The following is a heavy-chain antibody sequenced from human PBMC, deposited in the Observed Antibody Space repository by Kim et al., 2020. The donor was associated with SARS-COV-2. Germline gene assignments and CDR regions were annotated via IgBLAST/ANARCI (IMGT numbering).Heavy chain of an antibody. CDR2: IYYSGST. CDR3: ARSRPGGVVPAAMYWFDP. CDR1: GGSISSSSYY. Sequence: SETLSLTCTVSGGSISSSSYYWGWIRQPPGKGLEWIGSIYYSGSTYYNPSLKSRVTISVDTSKNQFSLKLSSVTAADTAVYYCARSRPGGVVPAAMYWFDPWGQGTLVTVSS. D-gene: IGHD2-2*01. V-gene: IGHV4-39*01. J-gene: IGHJ5*02.